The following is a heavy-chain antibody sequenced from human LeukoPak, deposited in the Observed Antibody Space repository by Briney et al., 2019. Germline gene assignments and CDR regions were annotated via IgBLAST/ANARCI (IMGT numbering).Heavy chain of an antibody. Sequence: ASVKVSCKASGYTFTSYGISWVRQAPGQGLEWMGWISAYNGNTNYAQKLQGRVTMTTDTSTSTAYMELRSLRSDDTAVYYCARSFGSKRGYSYGPDIDYWGQGTLVTVSS. D-gene: IGHD5-18*01. CDR2: ISAYNGNT. CDR3: ARSFGSKRGYSYGPDIDY. J-gene: IGHJ4*02. CDR1: GYTFTSYG. V-gene: IGHV1-18*01.